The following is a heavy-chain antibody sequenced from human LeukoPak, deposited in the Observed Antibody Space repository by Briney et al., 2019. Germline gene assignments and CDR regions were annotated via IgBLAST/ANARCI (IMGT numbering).Heavy chain of an antibody. CDR1: GFTFSTYW. D-gene: IGHD6-13*01. CDR3: ARDSAGNDY. Sequence: AGGSLRLSCEASGFTFSTYWMSWVRQAPGKGLEWVANIKQDGSEKYYVDSVKGRFTISRDNAKNSPYLQMNSLRAEDTAMYYCARDSAGNDYWGQGTLVTVSS. J-gene: IGHJ4*02. V-gene: IGHV3-7*01. CDR2: IKQDGSEK.